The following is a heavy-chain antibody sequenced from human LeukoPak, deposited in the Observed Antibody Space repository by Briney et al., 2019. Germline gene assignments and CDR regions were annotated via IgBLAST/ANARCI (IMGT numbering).Heavy chain of an antibody. V-gene: IGHV3-30*03. D-gene: IGHD4-17*01. CDR2: ISYDGSNN. CDR1: GFTFSSYG. J-gene: IGHJ4*02. CDR3: AILSTSDYGDYGGY. Sequence: GRSLRLSCAASGFTFSSYGMHWVRQAPGKGLEWVAVISYDGSNNYYADSVKGRFTISRDNSKNTLYLQMNSLRAEDTAVYYCAILSTSDYGDYGGYWGQGTLVTVSS.